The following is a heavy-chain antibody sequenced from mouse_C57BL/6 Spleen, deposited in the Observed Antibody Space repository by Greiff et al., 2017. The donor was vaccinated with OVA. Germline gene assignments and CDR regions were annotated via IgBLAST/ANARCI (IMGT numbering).Heavy chain of an antibody. D-gene: IGHD1-1*01. Sequence: EVQLVESGGGLVQPGGSLSLSCAASGFTFTDYYMSWVRQPPGKALEWLGFIRNKANGYTTEYSASVKGRFTISRDNSQSILYLQMNALSAEDSATYYCARLYYGSSYAMDYWGQGTSVTVSS. CDR3: ARLYYGSSYAMDY. CDR1: GFTFTDYY. J-gene: IGHJ4*01. V-gene: IGHV7-3*01. CDR2: IRNKANGYTT.